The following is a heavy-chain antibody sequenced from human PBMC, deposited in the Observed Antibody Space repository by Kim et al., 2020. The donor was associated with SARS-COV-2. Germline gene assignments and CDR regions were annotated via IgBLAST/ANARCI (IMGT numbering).Heavy chain of an antibody. CDR3: AKDSAYCSSTSCYWGSWYFDL. V-gene: IGHV3-30*18. Sequence: GGSLRLSCAASGFTFSSYGMHWVRQAPGKGLEWVAVISYDGSNKYYADSVKGRFTISRDNSKNTLYLQMNSLRAEDTAVYYCAKDSAYCSSTSCYWGSWYFDLWGRGTLDTVSS. D-gene: IGHD2-2*01. J-gene: IGHJ2*01. CDR2: ISYDGSNK. CDR1: GFTFSSYG.